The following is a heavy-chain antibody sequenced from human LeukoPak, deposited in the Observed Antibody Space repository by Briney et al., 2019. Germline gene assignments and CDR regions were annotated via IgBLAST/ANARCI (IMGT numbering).Heavy chain of an antibody. D-gene: IGHD1-26*01. CDR2: IYYSGST. V-gene: IGHV4-59*01. Sequence: SETLSLTCTVSGGSISSYYWSWIRQPPGKGLEWIGYIYYSGSTNYNPSLKSRVTISVDTSKNQFSLKLSSVTAVDTVGYYCAREGYSGSYYGAFDIWGQGTMVTVSS. CDR1: GGSISSYY. CDR3: AREGYSGSYYGAFDI. J-gene: IGHJ3*02.